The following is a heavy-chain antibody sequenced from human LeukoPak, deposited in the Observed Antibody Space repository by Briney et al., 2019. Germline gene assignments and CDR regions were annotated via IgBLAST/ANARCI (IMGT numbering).Heavy chain of an antibody. CDR1: GGSIRSSYYY. D-gene: IGHD3-3*01. CDR2: IYYSGST. V-gene: IGHV4-31*03. Sequence: PSETLSLTCTVSGGSIRSSYYYWSWIRQHPGKGLEWIGYIYYSGSTYYNPSLKSRVTISVDTSKNQFSLKLSSVTAADTAVYYCARVEYYDFWSGYLGFGWFDPWGQGTLVTVSS. CDR3: ARVEYYDFWSGYLGFGWFDP. J-gene: IGHJ5*02.